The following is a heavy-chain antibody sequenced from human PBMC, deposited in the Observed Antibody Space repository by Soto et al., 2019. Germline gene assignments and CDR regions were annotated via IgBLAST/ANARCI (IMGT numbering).Heavy chain of an antibody. Sequence: EVQLVESGGGLVKPGGSLRLSCAASGFTFSSYSMNWVRQAPGKGLEWVSSISSSSSYIYYADSVKGRFTISRDNAKNSLYLQMNSLRADDTAVYYCARTIERNSIGGGYSYMDVWGKGTTVTVSS. D-gene: IGHD3-16*01. CDR3: ARTIERNSIGGGYSYMDV. J-gene: IGHJ6*03. V-gene: IGHV3-21*01. CDR1: GFTFSSYS. CDR2: ISSSSSYI.